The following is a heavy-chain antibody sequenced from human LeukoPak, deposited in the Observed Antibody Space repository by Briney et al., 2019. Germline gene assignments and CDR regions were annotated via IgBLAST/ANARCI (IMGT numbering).Heavy chain of an antibody. CDR1: GYTFTSYG. Sequence: ASVKVSCKASGYTFTSYGISWVRQAPGQGLEWMGWISAYNGNTNYAQKLQGRVTMTTDTSTSTAYMELRSLRSDDTAVYYCARRSRVYDSSGPLSDYWGQGTLVTVSS. J-gene: IGHJ4*02. D-gene: IGHD3-22*01. CDR3: ARRSRVYDSSGPLSDY. V-gene: IGHV1-18*01. CDR2: ISAYNGNT.